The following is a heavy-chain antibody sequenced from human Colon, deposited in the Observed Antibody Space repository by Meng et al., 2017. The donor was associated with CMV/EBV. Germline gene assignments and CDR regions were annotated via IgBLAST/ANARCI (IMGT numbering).Heavy chain of an antibody. J-gene: IGHJ1*01. CDR3: ARGAFD. CDR2: ISDAGNT. Sequence: GSLRLSCAASGFTVSNNYMNWVRQAPGKGLEWVSVISDAGNTYYADSVRGRFTSSRDNSKNTLSLQMHSLRVEDTAVYYCARGAFDWGQGTLVTVSS. V-gene: IGHV3-66*02. CDR1: GFTVSNNY. D-gene: IGHD2/OR15-2a*01.